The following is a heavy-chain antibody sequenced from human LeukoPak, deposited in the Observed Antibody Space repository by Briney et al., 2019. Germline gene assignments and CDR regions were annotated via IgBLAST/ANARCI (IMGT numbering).Heavy chain of an antibody. V-gene: IGHV3-23*01. CDR3: ARGTVYDYVWGSSRSYYFDY. CDR2: VTVSGGGT. D-gene: IGHD3-16*02. CDR1: GFTFSSYA. J-gene: IGHJ4*02. Sequence: GGSLRLSCTASGFTFSSYAMSWVRQAPGKGLEWVSTVTVSGGGTYYGDSVKGRFTISRDNSKNTLYLQMNSLRAEDTAVYYCARGTVYDYVWGSSRSYYFDYWGQGTLVTVSS.